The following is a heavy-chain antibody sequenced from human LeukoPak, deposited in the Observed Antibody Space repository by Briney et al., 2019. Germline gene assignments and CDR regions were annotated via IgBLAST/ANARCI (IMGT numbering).Heavy chain of an antibody. D-gene: IGHD2-21*02. CDR2: ISPYDGDT. V-gene: IGHV1-18*01. CDR3: ARDYCTRGGDCYKEDLFDP. CDR1: GYTFAIYG. Sequence: GASVKVSCKASGYTFAIYGISWVRQAPGQGLEWMAWISPYDGDTNYAQNVEGRVTMTTETSTSTAYMELRSLRSDDTAIYYCARDYCTRGGDCYKEDLFDPWGQGTLVTVSS. J-gene: IGHJ5*02.